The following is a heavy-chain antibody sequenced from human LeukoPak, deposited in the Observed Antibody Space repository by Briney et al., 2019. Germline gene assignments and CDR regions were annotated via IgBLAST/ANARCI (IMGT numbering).Heavy chain of an antibody. CDR1: GGTFSSYA. V-gene: IGHV1-69*13. D-gene: IGHD5-24*01. J-gene: IGHJ4*02. Sequence: SVKVSCKASGGTFSSYAISWVRQAPGQGLEWMGGIIPIFGTANYAQKFQGRVTITADESTSTAYIELSSLRSEDTAVYYCATSRDGYNGDFDYWGQGTLVTVSS. CDR2: IIPIFGTA. CDR3: ATSRDGYNGDFDY.